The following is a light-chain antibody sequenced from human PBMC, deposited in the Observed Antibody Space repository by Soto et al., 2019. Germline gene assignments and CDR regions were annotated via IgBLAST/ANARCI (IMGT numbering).Light chain of an antibody. CDR1: NSDVGGYNY. CDR2: EVS. CDR3: SFYTTSTTWV. Sequence: QSALTQPASVSGSPGQSIAISCTGTNSDVGGYNYVSWYQHHPGKAPKLMIYEVSNRPSGVSNRFSGSKSGNTASLTISGLQAEYEADYYCSFYTTSTTWVLGGGTKVTVL. J-gene: IGLJ3*02. V-gene: IGLV2-14*01.